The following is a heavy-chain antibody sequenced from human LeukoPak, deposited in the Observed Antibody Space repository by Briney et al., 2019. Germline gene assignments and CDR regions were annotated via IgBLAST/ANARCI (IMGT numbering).Heavy chain of an antibody. Sequence: GGSLRLSCAASEFTFSVYSMSWVRQAPGKGLEWVAGIREDGSATYYADSVKGRFTISRDNAQNSLYLQMSSLRAEDTGVYFCVGETWKPYEYWGQGTLVTASS. J-gene: IGHJ4*02. CDR1: EFTFSVYS. CDR3: VGETWKPYEY. D-gene: IGHD1-1*01. CDR2: IREDGSAT. V-gene: IGHV3-7*01.